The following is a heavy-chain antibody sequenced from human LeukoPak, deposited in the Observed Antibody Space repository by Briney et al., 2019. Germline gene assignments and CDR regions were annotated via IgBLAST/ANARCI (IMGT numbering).Heavy chain of an antibody. CDR3: VARGGWARFDY. Sequence: GGSLRLSCAASGFTVSNNYLNWVRQAPGKGLEWVSIIYSGGSVDYADSVNGRFTISRDNAENSLFLQMTSLRVEDTAVYYCVARGGWARFDYWGQGALVTVST. CDR2: IYSGGSV. V-gene: IGHV3-53*01. J-gene: IGHJ4*02. CDR1: GFTVSNNY. D-gene: IGHD6-19*01.